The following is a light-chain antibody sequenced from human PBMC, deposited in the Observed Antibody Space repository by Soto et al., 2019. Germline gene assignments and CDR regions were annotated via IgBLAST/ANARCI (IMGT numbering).Light chain of an antibody. CDR1: SGHSSHA. CDR2: LNSDGSH. CDR3: QTWDTGIQV. Sequence: QAVVTQSPSASASLGASVRLTCTLSSGHSSHAIAWHQQQPEKGPRYLMKLNSDGSHNKGDGIPDRFSGSSSGAERYLTISSLQSEDEADYYCQTWDTGIQVFGGGTKVTVL. J-gene: IGLJ3*02. V-gene: IGLV4-69*01.